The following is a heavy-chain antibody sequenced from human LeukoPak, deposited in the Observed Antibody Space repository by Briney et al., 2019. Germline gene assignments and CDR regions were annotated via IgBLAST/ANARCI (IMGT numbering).Heavy chain of an antibody. CDR2: IYTSGST. Sequence: SQTLSLTCTVSGGSISSGSYYWSWIRQPAGKGLEWIGRIYTSGSTNYNPSLKSRVTISVDTSKNQFSLKLSSVTAADTAVYYCARDSSVRFLEWLFPPYYYMDVWGKGTTVTVSS. V-gene: IGHV4-61*02. D-gene: IGHD3-3*01. CDR3: ARDSSVRFLEWLFPPYYYMDV. J-gene: IGHJ6*03. CDR1: GGSISSGSYY.